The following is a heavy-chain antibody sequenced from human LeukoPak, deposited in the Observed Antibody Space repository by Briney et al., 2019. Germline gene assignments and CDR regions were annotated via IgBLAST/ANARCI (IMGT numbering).Heavy chain of an antibody. CDR3: ARGPLVVVAGWFDP. CDR2: INPSGTTT. V-gene: IGHV1-46*01. D-gene: IGHD2-15*01. J-gene: IGHJ5*02. Sequence: ASVKVSCKASGYTFTTHYMHWVRQAPGQGLEWMGLINPSGTTTNYAQKFRGRVTMTRDLSTSTDYMELSSLRSDDTAVYYCARGPLVVVAGWFDPWGQGTLVTVSS. CDR1: GYTFTTHY.